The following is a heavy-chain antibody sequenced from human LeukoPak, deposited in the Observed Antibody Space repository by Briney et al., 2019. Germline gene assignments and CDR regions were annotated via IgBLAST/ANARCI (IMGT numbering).Heavy chain of an antibody. V-gene: IGHV4-59*01. J-gene: IGHJ3*02. CDR1: GGSISSYY. CDR2: IYYSGST. Sequence: SETLSLNCTVSGGSISSYYWSWIRQPAGKGLEWIGYIYYSGSTNYNPSLKSRVTISVDTSKNQFSLKLSSVTAADTAVYYCARGQYGSGSYPPGAFDIWGQGTMVTVSS. CDR3: ARGQYGSGSYPPGAFDI. D-gene: IGHD3-10*01.